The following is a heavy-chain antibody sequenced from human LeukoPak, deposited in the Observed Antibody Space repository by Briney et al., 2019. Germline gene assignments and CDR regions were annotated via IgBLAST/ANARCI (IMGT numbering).Heavy chain of an antibody. V-gene: IGHV3-11*01. CDR2: ISTSGSTI. J-gene: IGHJ4*02. CDR1: GFTFSDYY. D-gene: IGHD3-22*01. Sequence: GGSLRLSCAASGFTFSDYYMSWIRQAPGKGLEWVSYISTSGSTINYADSVKGRFTISRDNAKNSLYLQMNSLRAEDTAVYYCAKDPTYYYDSSGYYYSYWGQGTLVTVSS. CDR3: AKDPTYYYDSSGYYYSY.